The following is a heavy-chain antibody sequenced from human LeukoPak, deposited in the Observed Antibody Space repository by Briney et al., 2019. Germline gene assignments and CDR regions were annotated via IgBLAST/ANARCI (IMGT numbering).Heavy chain of an antibody. D-gene: IGHD6-25*01. CDR3: ARVLIKAAS. CDR2: ISYDGSNK. V-gene: IGHV3-30-3*01. J-gene: IGHJ4*02. CDR1: GFTFSSYA. Sequence: GGSLRLSCAASGFTFSSYAMHWVRQAPGKGLEWVAVISYDGSNKYYADSVKGRFTISRDNSKNSLYLQMNSLRAEDTAVYYCARVLIKAASWGQGTLVTVSS.